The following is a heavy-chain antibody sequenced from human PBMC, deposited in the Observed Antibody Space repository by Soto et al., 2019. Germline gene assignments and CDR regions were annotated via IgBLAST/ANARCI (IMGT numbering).Heavy chain of an antibody. CDR2: IVPVFGRP. CDR1: GGSFSNFC. CDR3: AREGSGYNF. D-gene: IGHD5-12*01. V-gene: IGHV1-69*13. Sequence: AASVKVSCKAAGGSFSNFCISWVRQAPGQGLEWMGGIVPVFGRPNYAQRFRGRLTITADESTSTGYMELISLRSDDTAVYYCAREGSGYNFWGQGTQVTVSS. J-gene: IGHJ4*02.